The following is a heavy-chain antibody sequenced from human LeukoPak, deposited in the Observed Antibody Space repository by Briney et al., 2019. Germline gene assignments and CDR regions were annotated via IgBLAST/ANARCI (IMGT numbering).Heavy chain of an antibody. D-gene: IGHD1-26*01. V-gene: IGHV4-59*11. CDR3: ARGIEQVGATLYFDY. CDR1: GASTNSHY. J-gene: IGHJ4*02. CDR2: INYGGST. Sequence: PSETLSLTCTVSGASTNSHYWSWVRQTPVKGLEWIGQINYGGSTYYNPSLKSRVTLSIDMSKHQFSLRLPSVTATDTAVYYCARGIEQVGATLYFDYWGQGALVTVSS.